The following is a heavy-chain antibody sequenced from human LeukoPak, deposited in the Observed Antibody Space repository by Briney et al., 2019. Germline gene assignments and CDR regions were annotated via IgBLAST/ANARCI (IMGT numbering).Heavy chain of an antibody. CDR2: ISSSGSTI. D-gene: IGHD6-13*01. CDR3: ARVSSQQLK. J-gene: IGHJ4*02. V-gene: IGHV3-11*01. CDR1: GFTFSDYY. Sequence: GGSLRLSCAASGFTFSDYYMSWIRQAPGKGLEWISYISSSGSTIFQADSMKGRFTISRDNAKNPLYLQMNNLRVEDTAVYYCARVSSQQLKWGQGTLVNVSS.